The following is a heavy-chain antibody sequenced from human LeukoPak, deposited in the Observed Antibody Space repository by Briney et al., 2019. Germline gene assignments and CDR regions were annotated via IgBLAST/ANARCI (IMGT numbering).Heavy chain of an antibody. V-gene: IGHV1-3*01. CDR1: GYTFTSYG. CDR2: INAGNGDT. J-gene: IGHJ4*02. D-gene: IGHD3-22*01. Sequence: GASVKVSCKASGYTFTSYGISWVRQAPGQGLEWMGWINAGNGDTKYSQRFQGRVTITRDTSARTAYMELSSLRSEDTAVYYCARDPRSGYHDYWGQGTLVTVSS. CDR3: ARDPRSGYHDY.